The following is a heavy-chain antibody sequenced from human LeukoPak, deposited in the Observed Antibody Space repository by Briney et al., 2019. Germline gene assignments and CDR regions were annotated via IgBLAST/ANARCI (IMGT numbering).Heavy chain of an antibody. V-gene: IGHV3-48*01. D-gene: IGHD3-16*02. CDR1: GFTFSNYN. CDR3: ARGEDIWGSYRSPYFDY. J-gene: IGHJ4*02. Sequence: GGSLRLSCAASGFTFSNYNMNWVRQPPGKGLQWVSYISSSSNIIYYADSVKGRFTISRDNAKNSLFLQMNSLRAEDTAVYYCARGEDIWGSYRSPYFDYWGQGTLVTVSS. CDR2: ISSSSNII.